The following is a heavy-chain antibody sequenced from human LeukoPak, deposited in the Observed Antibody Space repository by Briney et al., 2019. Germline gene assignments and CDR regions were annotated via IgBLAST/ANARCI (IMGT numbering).Heavy chain of an antibody. Sequence: GGSLRLSCAASGFAFSSYGMHWVRQAPGKGLEWVAFIRYDGSNKYYADSVKGRFTISRDNSKNTLYLQMNSLRAEDTAVYYCAKEGWFGELLADYWGQGTLVTVSS. D-gene: IGHD3-10*01. CDR3: AKEGWFGELLADY. V-gene: IGHV3-30*02. J-gene: IGHJ4*02. CDR2: IRYDGSNK. CDR1: GFAFSSYG.